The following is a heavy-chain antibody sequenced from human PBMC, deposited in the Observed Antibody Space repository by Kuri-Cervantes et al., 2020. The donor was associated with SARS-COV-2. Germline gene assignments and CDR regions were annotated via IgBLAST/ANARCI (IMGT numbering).Heavy chain of an antibody. CDR2: IYYGGST. CDR1: GGSFSGYY. CDR3: ARHATGYSSSSYLGYYAMDV. V-gene: IGHV4-34*01. D-gene: IGHD6-13*01. J-gene: IGHJ6*04. Sequence: GSLRLSCAFYGGSFSGYYWRWIRQPPGKGLECIGTIYYGGSTYYNPSLKSRITISVDTSKNQFSLRLSSVTAADTAVYYCARHATGYSSSSYLGYYAMDVWGKGTTVTVSS.